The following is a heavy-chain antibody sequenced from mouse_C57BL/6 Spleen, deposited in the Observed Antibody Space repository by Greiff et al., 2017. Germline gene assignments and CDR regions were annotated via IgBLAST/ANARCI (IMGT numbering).Heavy chain of an antibody. CDR1: GYTFTSYW. CDR2: IYPGSGST. CDR3: ARRGVSGYCDY. D-gene: IGHD3-2*02. J-gene: IGHJ2*01. V-gene: IGHV1-55*01. Sequence: QVQLQQSGPELVKPGASVKMSCKASGYTFTSYWITWVKQRPGQGLEWIGDIYPGSGSTNYNETFKSKATLTVDTSSSTAYMQLSSLTSEDSAVYYCARRGVSGYCDYWGQGTTLTVSS.